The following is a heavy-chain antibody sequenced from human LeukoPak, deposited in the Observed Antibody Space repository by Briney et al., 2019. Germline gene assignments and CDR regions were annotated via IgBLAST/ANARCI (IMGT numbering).Heavy chain of an antibody. CDR3: ARVTCSSTRCRKKYYYYYYGMDV. J-gene: IGHJ6*04. V-gene: IGHV4-38-2*01. CDR2: IYHSGST. D-gene: IGHD2-2*01. Sequence: SETLSLTCAVSGYSISSAYYCGWIRQPPGKGLEWIGSIYHSGSTYYNPSLKSRVTISVDTSKNQFSLKLSSVTAADTTVYYCARVTCSSTRCRKKYYYYYYGMDVWGKGTTVTVSS. CDR1: GYSISSAYY.